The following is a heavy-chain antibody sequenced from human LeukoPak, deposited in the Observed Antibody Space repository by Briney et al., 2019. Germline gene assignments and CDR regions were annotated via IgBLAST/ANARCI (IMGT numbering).Heavy chain of an antibody. J-gene: IGHJ4*02. D-gene: IGHD5-12*01. Sequence: SETLSLTCTVSGGSISSYYWSWIRQPPGKGLEWIGYIYYSGSTNYNPSLKSRVTISVDTSKNQFSLKLSSVTAADTAVYYCARVGGYEGVEFDYWGQGTLVTVSS. CDR3: ARVGGYEGVEFDY. V-gene: IGHV4-59*01. CDR1: GGSISSYY. CDR2: IYYSGST.